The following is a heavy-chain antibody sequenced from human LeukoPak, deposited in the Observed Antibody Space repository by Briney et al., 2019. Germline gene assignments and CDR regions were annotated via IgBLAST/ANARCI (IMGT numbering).Heavy chain of an antibody. CDR2: ISDGSTT. CDR1: GFTLNGYW. CDR3: ARVATGSYDWFDP. J-gene: IGHJ5*02. Sequence: GGSLGLSCAAPGFTLNGYWMHWVRQAPGKGLVWVSRISDGSTTSYADSVKGRFTISRDNSKNTLYLQMNSLRAEDTAVYFCARVATGSYDWFDPWGQGTLVTVSS. V-gene: IGHV3-74*01. D-gene: IGHD3-10*01.